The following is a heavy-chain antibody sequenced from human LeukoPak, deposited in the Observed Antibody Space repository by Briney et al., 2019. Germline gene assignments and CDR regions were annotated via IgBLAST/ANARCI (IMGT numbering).Heavy chain of an antibody. CDR1: GFTFSNYA. Sequence: GGSLRLSCAASGFTFSNYAMSWVRQAPGKGLEWVSAITGSGDTYSADSVKGRFIISRDNSKNTLYLQMNSLGAEDTAVYYCGKDVPYGGDYWGQGTLVIVSS. V-gene: IGHV3-23*01. D-gene: IGHD3-10*01. CDR2: ITGSGDT. CDR3: GKDVPYGGDY. J-gene: IGHJ4*02.